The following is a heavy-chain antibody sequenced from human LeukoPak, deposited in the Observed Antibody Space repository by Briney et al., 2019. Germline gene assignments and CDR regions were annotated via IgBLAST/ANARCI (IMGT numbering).Heavy chain of an antibody. J-gene: IGHJ6*02. D-gene: IGHD3-9*01. Sequence: SETLSLTCTVSGGSISSYYWSWIRQPPGKGLEWIGYIYYSGSTNYNPSLKSRVSISVDTSKNQFSLKLSSVTAADTAVYYCARVDDILTGSSGMDAWGQGTTVTVSS. CDR3: ARVDDILTGSSGMDA. CDR1: GGSISSYY. CDR2: IYYSGST. V-gene: IGHV4-59*01.